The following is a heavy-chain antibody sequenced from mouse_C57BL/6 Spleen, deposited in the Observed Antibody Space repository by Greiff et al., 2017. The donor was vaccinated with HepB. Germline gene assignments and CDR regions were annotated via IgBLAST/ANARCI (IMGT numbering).Heavy chain of an antibody. CDR2: ISSGGDYI. CDR1: GFTFSSYA. V-gene: IGHV5-9-1*02. Sequence: EVKLVESGEGLVKPGGSLKLSCAASGFTFSSYAMSWVRQTPEKRLEWVAYISSGGDYIYYADTVKGRFTISRDNARNTLYLQMSSLKSEDTAMYYCTRDPGSNYYIDYWGQGTTLTVSS. D-gene: IGHD1-1*01. CDR3: TRDPGSNYYIDY. J-gene: IGHJ2*01.